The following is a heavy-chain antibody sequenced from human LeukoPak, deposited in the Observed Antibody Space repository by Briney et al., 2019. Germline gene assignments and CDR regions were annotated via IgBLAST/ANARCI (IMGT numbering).Heavy chain of an antibody. D-gene: IGHD6-6*01. J-gene: IGHJ4*02. V-gene: IGHV1-2*02. CDR2: INPNSGGT. CDR3: AKTLSSLRLYYFDY. CDR1: GYTFTVYY. Sequence: ASVKVSCKASGYTFTVYYIHRVRQAPGQGLEWMGWINPNSGGTNYAQNLEGRVTMTRDTSISTAYMELSNLTSDDWVGYYDAKTLSSLRLYYFDYWGQGTLITVSS.